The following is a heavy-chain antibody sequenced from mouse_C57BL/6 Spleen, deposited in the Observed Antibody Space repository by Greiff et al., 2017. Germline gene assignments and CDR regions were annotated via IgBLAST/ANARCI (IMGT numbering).Heavy chain of an antibody. J-gene: IGHJ2*01. CDR3: ARYYGSSLYFDY. V-gene: IGHV3-6*01. CDR1: GYSITSGYY. D-gene: IGHD1-1*01. CDR2: ISYDGSN. Sequence: EVKLMESGPGLVKPSQSLSLTCSVTGYSITSGYYWNWIRQFPGNKLEWMGYISYDGSNNYNPSLKNRISITRDTSKNQFFLKLNSVTTEDTATYYCARYYGSSLYFDYWGQGTTLTVSS.